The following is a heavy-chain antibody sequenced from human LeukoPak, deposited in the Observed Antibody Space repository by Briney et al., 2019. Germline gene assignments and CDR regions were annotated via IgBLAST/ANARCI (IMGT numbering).Heavy chain of an antibody. D-gene: IGHD4-17*01. J-gene: IGHJ5*02. V-gene: IGHV1-69*04. CDR3: APLGDYGDSLNWFDP. Sequence: ASVEVSCKASGGTFSSYAISWVRQAPGQGLEWMGRIIPILGIANYAQKFQGRVTITADKSTSTAYMELSSLRSEDTAVYYCAPLGDYGDSLNWFDPWGQGTLVTVSS. CDR2: IIPILGIA. CDR1: GGTFSSYA.